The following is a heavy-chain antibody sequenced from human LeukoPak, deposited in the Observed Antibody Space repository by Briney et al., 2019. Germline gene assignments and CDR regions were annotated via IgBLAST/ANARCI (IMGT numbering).Heavy chain of an antibody. V-gene: IGHV3-43*02. CDR2: ISGDGDTT. CDR1: GFTFDDYV. CDR3: AKTYGSGWYSDS. D-gene: IGHD6-19*01. Sequence: GGSLRLSCVASGFTFDDYVMHWVRHAPGKGLEWVSLISGDGDTTYYVDSVKGRFTISRENSRDTLYVQMNSLRAEDTAVYYCAKTYGSGWYSDSWGQGTLVTVSS. J-gene: IGHJ4*02.